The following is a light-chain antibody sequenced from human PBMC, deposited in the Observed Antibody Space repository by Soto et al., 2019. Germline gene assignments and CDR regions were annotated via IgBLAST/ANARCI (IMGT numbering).Light chain of an antibody. J-gene: IGKJ1*01. CDR2: AAS. CDR1: QSISSY. V-gene: IGKV1-39*01. CDR3: QQSYSTPPT. Sequence: DIQITQSPSSLSSSVLDRFTITCRASQSISSYLNWYQQKPGKAPKLLIYAASSLQSGVPSRFSGSGSGTDFTLTISSLQPEDFATYYCQQSYSTPPTFGQGTKVDIK.